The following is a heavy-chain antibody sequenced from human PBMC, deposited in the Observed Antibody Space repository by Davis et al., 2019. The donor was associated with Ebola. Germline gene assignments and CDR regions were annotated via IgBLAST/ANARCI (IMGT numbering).Heavy chain of an antibody. CDR1: GFHFSDYT. CDR2: IWYDGNAK. Sequence: GESLKISCAATGFHFSDYTMNWVRQPSGKGLEWVALIWYDGNAKYNLKSVRGRFNIYRDNSKNTLYLQMNSLTAEDTATYYCARDRNSEVDLWGRGTLVTVSS. D-gene: IGHD2/OR15-2a*01. J-gene: IGHJ5*02. CDR3: ARDRNSEVDL. V-gene: IGHV3-33*01.